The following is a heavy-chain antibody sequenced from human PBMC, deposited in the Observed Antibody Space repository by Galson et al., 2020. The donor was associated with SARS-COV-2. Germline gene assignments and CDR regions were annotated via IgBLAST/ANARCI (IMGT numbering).Heavy chain of an antibody. V-gene: IGHV3-53*01. CDR2: IYSGGGT. D-gene: IGHD1-26*01. CDR3: ARDKEDSGSYLAYYYMDV. J-gene: IGHJ6*03. CDR1: GLTVSINY. Sequence: LSLTCAASGLTVSINYMSWVRQAPGKGLEWVSVIYSGGGTYYADSVKGRFTISSDNSKNTLYLQMNSLRAEDTAVYYCARDKEDSGSYLAYYYMDVWGKGTTVTVSS.